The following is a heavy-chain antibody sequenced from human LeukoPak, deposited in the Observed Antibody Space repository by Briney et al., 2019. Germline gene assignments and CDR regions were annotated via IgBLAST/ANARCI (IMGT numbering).Heavy chain of an antibody. J-gene: IGHJ6*02. CDR3: ARGLLGSSWAYYYYYGMDV. V-gene: IGHV1-2*04. D-gene: IGHD6-13*01. CDR1: GYTFTGYY. CDR2: INPNSGGT. Sequence: ASVKVSCKASGYTFTGYYMHWVRQAPGQGLEWMGWINPNSGGTNYAQKFQGWVTMTRDTSISTAYMELSRLRSDDTAVYYCARGLLGSSWAYYYYYGMDVWGQGTTVTVSS.